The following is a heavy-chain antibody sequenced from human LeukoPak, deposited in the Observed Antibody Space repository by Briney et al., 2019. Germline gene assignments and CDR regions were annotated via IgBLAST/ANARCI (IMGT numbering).Heavy chain of an antibody. V-gene: IGHV3-33*08. CDR2: IWYDGSNK. CDR1: GFTFSSYA. D-gene: IGHD5-18*01. J-gene: IGHJ4*02. Sequence: PGGSLRLSCAASGFTFSSYAMHWVRQAPGKGLEWVAVIWYDGSNKYYADSVKGRFTISRDNSKNTLYLQMNSLRAEDTAVYYCARVIRGYSYGGVDYWGQGTLVTVSS. CDR3: ARVIRGYSYGGVDY.